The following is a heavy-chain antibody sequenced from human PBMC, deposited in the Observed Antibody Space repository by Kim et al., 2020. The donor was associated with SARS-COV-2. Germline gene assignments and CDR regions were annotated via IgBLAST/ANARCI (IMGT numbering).Heavy chain of an antibody. Sequence: SGSTNYSPSLKSRVTISIDTSKSQFSLKMSSVTAADTAVYYCARGLRYGDYWGQGTLVTVSS. V-gene: IGHV4-4*09. J-gene: IGHJ4*02. CDR2: SGST. D-gene: IGHD1-1*01. CDR3: ARGLRYGDY.